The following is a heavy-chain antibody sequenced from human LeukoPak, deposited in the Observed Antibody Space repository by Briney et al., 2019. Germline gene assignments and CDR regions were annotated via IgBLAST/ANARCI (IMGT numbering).Heavy chain of an antibody. J-gene: IGHJ4*02. CDR3: ARGRTAMVRPIYYFDY. CDR2: IYSSGST. CDR1: GGSISSYY. Sequence: SETLSLTCTVSGGSISSYYWSWIRQPPGKGLEWIGYIYSSGSTNYNPSLKSRVTISVDTSKNQFSLKLSSVTAADTAVYYCARGRTAMVRPIYYFDYWGQGTLVTVSS. V-gene: IGHV4-59*01. D-gene: IGHD5-18*01.